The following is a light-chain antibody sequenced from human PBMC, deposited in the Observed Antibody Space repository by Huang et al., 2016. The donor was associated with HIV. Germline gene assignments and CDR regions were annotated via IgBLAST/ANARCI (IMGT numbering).Light chain of an antibody. CDR1: ESLVYSDGNTY. J-gene: IGKJ3*01. V-gene: IGKV2-30*01. Sequence: DVVLTQSPLSLPVTLGQPASISCRSSESLVYSDGNTYLNWFQQRPGQSPRRLIYKVTIRDSGVPDRFSGSGSGTNFTLKISRVEAEDVGFYYCMQGSHWPPTFGPGTKVDFK. CDR3: MQGSHWPPT. CDR2: KVT.